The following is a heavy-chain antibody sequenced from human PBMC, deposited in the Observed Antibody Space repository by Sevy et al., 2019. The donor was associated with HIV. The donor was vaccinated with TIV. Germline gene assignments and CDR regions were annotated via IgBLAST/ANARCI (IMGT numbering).Heavy chain of an antibody. CDR1: GGSFGSSSYY. Sequence: SETLSLTCTVSGGSFGSSSYYWNWIRQPAGKGLEWIGRIYTSGTTNYNPSLKSRITMSADTSKNQFSLKLSSVTAAGTAVYYCAGRIAVAAFDYWGQGNLVTVSS. D-gene: IGHD6-19*01. V-gene: IGHV4-61*02. J-gene: IGHJ4*02. CDR3: AGRIAVAAFDY. CDR2: IYTSGTT.